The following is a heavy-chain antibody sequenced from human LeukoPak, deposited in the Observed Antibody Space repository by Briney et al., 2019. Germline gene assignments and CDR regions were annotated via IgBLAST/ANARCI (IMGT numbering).Heavy chain of an antibody. Sequence: SETLSLTCTVSGGSISSSSYYWGWIRQPPGKGLEWIGSIYYSGSTYYNPSLKSRVTISVDTSKNQFSLKLSSVTAADTAVYYCARVRATGLGYCSGGSCYGYFDYWGQGTLVTVSS. CDR2: IYYSGST. D-gene: IGHD2-15*01. CDR1: GGSISSSSYY. J-gene: IGHJ4*02. CDR3: ARVRATGLGYCSGGSCYGYFDY. V-gene: IGHV4-39*07.